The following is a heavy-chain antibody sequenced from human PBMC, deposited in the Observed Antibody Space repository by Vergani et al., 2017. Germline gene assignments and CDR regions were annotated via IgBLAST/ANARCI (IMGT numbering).Heavy chain of an antibody. CDR3: ARVQPVTTLVSWFDP. CDR1: GYTFTSYG. D-gene: IGHD4-23*01. V-gene: IGHV1-18*01. CDR2: ISAYNGNT. J-gene: IGHJ5*02. Sequence: QVQLVQSGAEVKKPGASVKVSCKASGYTFTSYGISWVRQAPGQGLEWMGWISAYNGNTNYAQKLQGRVTMTTDTSTSTAYMELRSLRSEDTAVYYCARVQPVTTLVSWFDPRGQGTLVTVSS.